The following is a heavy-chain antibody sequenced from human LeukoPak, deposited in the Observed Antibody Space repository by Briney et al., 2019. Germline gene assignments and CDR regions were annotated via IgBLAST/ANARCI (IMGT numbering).Heavy chain of an antibody. CDR1: GFTFSSYA. Sequence: GGSLRLSCAASGFTFSSYAMAWVRQAPGKGLEWVSAISGSGISTYYAESVRGRFTVSRDNPKDTLYLHMTSLRAEDTAVYYCAKDRWGVYEHCCEPFDYWGQGTLVTVSS. CDR2: ISGSGIST. CDR3: AKDRWGVYEHCCEPFDY. V-gene: IGHV3-23*01. D-gene: IGHD2-21*01. J-gene: IGHJ4*02.